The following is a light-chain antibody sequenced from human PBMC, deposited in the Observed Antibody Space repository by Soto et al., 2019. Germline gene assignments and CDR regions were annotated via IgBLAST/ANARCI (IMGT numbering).Light chain of an antibody. Sequence: EIVLTQSPGTLSLSPGERATLSCRASQRVSSSYLAWYQQKPGQAPRLLIYGASSRATGIPDRFSGSGSGTDFTLTIIRLEPEDFAVYYCQQYGSSAFTFGPGTKVDIK. J-gene: IGKJ3*01. CDR1: QRVSSSY. CDR3: QQYGSSAFT. V-gene: IGKV3-20*01. CDR2: GAS.